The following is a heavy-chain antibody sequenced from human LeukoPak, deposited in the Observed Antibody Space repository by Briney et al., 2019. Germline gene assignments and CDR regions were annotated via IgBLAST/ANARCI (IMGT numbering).Heavy chain of an antibody. V-gene: IGHV3-11*04. J-gene: IGHJ4*02. CDR3: ARAGYSSGWTIDY. D-gene: IGHD6-19*01. Sequence: GGSLRLSCAASGFTFSDYYMSWIRQAPGKGLEWVSYISSSGSTIYYADSVKGRFTISRDNSKNTLYLQMGSLRAEDMAVYYCARAGYSSGWTIDYWGQGTLVTVSS. CDR1: GFTFSDYY. CDR2: ISSSGSTI.